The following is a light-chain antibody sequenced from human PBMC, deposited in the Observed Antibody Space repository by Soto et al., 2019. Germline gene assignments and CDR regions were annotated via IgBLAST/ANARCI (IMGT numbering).Light chain of an antibody. CDR3: SSYTSSSTRV. V-gene: IGLV2-14*03. CDR1: SSDVGAYDF. CDR2: EVS. J-gene: IGLJ1*01. Sequence: QSALTQPASVSGSPGQSITISCTGTSSDVGAYDFVSWYQQHPDKAPKLMIYEVSNRPSGVSNRFSGTKSVNTATLTISGLQAEYEAEYYCSSYTSSSTRVLGTGTKVTVL.